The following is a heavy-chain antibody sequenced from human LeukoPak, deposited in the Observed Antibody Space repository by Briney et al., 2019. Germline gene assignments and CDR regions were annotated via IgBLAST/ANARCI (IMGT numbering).Heavy chain of an antibody. D-gene: IGHD6-25*01. CDR1: GGSISSYY. CDR3: ARQGGGFWYFDL. Sequence: SETLSLTCTVSGGSISSYYWSWIRQPPGKGMEWIGYIYYSGSTNYNPSLKSRVTISVDTSKNQFSLKLSSVTAADTAVYYCARQGGGFWYFDLWGRGTLVTVSS. CDR2: IYYSGST. V-gene: IGHV4-59*08. J-gene: IGHJ2*01.